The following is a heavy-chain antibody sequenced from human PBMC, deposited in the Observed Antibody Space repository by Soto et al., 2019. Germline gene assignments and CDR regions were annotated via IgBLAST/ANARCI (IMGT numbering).Heavy chain of an antibody. Sequence: PSQTLSLTCAISGDSVSSNSAGWNCIIHSPSRGLEWLGRTYYRSKWYNDYAVSVKSRITINPDTSKNQFSLQLNSVTPEDTAVYYCARGSLWNEFDYWGQGTLVTVSS. CDR2: TYYRSKWYN. CDR1: GDSVSSNSAG. D-gene: IGHD1-1*01. CDR3: ARGSLWNEFDY. J-gene: IGHJ4*02. V-gene: IGHV6-1*01.